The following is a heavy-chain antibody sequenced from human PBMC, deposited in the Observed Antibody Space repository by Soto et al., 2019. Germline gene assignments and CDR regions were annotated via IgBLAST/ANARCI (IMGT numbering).Heavy chain of an antibody. V-gene: IGHV4-31*03. CDR3: ATAPPYRASSIAARPGSSYFDY. D-gene: IGHD6-6*01. J-gene: IGHJ4*02. CDR2: IYYSGST. CDR1: GGSISSGGYY. Sequence: SETLSLTCTVSGGSISSGGYYWSWIRQHPGKGLEWIGYIYYSGSTYYNPSLKSRVTISVDTSKNQFSLKLSSVTAAGTAVYSCATAPPYRASSIAARPGSSYFDYWGQGTLVTVSS.